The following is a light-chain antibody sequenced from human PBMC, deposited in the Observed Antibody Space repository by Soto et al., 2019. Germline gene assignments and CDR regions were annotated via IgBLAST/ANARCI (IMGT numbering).Light chain of an antibody. CDR3: GTWDSSLSAVV. CDR2: DNN. Sequence: QSVLTQPPSVSAAPGQTVTISGSGSSSNIGNNYVSWYQQLPGTAPKLLIYDNNKRPSGIPDRFSGSKYGTSATLGITGLQTGDEADYYCGTWDSSLSAVVFGGGTKLTVL. CDR1: SSNIGNNY. V-gene: IGLV1-51*01. J-gene: IGLJ2*01.